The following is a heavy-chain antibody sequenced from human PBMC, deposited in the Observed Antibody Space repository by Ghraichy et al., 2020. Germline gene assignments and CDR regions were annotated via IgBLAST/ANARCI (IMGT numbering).Heavy chain of an antibody. J-gene: IGHJ6*02. CDR3: ARHVDIVATIGQGLSGMDV. V-gene: IGHV5-51*01. Sequence: ESLNISCKGSGYSFTSYWIGWVRQMPGKGLEWMGIIYPGDSDTRYSPSFQGQVTISADKPISTAYLQWSSLKASDTAMYYCARHVDIVATIGQGLSGMDVWGQGTTVTVSS. CDR1: GYSFTSYW. CDR2: IYPGDSDT. D-gene: IGHD5-12*01.